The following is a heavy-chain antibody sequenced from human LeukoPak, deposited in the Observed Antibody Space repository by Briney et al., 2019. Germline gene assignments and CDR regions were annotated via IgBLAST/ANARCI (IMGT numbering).Heavy chain of an antibody. CDR2: IYTSGST. CDR1: GGSISTYY. D-gene: IGHD6-19*01. J-gene: IGHJ6*03. V-gene: IGHV4-4*07. Sequence: SETLSLTCTVSGGSISTYYWSWIRQPAGKGLEWIGRIYTSGSTNYNPSLKSRVTISVDKSKNQFSLKLSSVTAADTAVYYCARCLPGIAVAGRPKTRGYYMDVWGKGTTVTVSS. CDR3: ARCLPGIAVAGRPKTRGYYMDV.